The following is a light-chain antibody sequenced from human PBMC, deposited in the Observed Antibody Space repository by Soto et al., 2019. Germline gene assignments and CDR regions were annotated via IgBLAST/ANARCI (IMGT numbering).Light chain of an antibody. Sequence: DIQMTQSPSTLSASVGDRVTITCRASQSISSWLAWYQQKPGKAPKLLIYKASSLESGVPSRFSGSGSGTEFTLTISSLQPDDFATYYCQHYNSYLWTFGQGTKVEIK. J-gene: IGKJ1*01. CDR2: KAS. CDR3: QHYNSYLWT. CDR1: QSISSW. V-gene: IGKV1-5*03.